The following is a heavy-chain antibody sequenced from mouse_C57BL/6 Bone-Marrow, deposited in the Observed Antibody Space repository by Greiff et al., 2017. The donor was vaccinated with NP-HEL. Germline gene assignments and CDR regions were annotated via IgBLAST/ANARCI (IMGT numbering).Heavy chain of an antibody. J-gene: IGHJ2*01. CDR2: ISDGGSYT. Sequence: EVQGVESGGGLVKPGGSLKLSCAASGFTFSSYAMSWVRQTPEKRLEWVATISDGGSYTYYPDNVKGRFTISRNNAKNNLYLQMSHLKSEDTAMYYCAREDGYFYWGQGTTLTVSS. V-gene: IGHV5-4*01. D-gene: IGHD2-3*01. CDR1: GFTFSSYA. CDR3: AREDGYFY.